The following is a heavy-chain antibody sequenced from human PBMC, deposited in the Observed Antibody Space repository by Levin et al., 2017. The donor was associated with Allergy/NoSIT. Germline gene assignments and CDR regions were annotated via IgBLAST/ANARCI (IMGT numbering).Heavy chain of an antibody. Sequence: GESLKISCAASGFTFSSYSMNWVRQAPGKGLEWVSYISSSSSTIYYADSVKGRFTISRDNAKNSLYLQMNSLRAEDTAVYYCARDLFGEGIAAPHFDYWGQGTLVTVSS. CDR1: GFTFSSYS. D-gene: IGHD6-13*01. J-gene: IGHJ4*02. CDR2: ISSSSSTI. CDR3: ARDLFGEGIAAPHFDY. V-gene: IGHV3-48*01.